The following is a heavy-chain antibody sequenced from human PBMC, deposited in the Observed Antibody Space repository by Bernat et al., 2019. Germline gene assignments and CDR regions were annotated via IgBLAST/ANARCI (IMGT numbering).Heavy chain of an antibody. Sequence: QVQLVESGGGVVQPGRSLRLSCAASGFTFSSYAMHWVRQAPGKGLEWVAVISYDGSNKYYPDSVKGRFTISRDNSKNTLYLQMNSLRAEDTAVYYCAREMVRGVPRRGAGDYGMDVWGQGTTVTVSS. D-gene: IGHD3-10*01. V-gene: IGHV3-30-3*01. J-gene: IGHJ6*02. CDR3: AREMVRGVPRRGAGDYGMDV. CDR1: GFTFSSYA. CDR2: ISYDGSNK.